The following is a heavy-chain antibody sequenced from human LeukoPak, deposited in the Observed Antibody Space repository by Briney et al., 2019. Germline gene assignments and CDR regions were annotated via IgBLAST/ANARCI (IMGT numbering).Heavy chain of an antibody. J-gene: IGHJ4*02. Sequence: GGSLRLSCAASGFTFSSFVMSWVRQAPGKGLEWVSSISGSGVYKYYTDSVKGRFTISRDNSKNTLYVQMNSLRAEDAAVYYCAKVSCTGGTCSSFDYWGQGTLATVSS. D-gene: IGHD2-8*02. CDR3: AKVSCTGGTCSSFDY. V-gene: IGHV3-23*01. CDR2: ISGSGVYK. CDR1: GFTFSSFV.